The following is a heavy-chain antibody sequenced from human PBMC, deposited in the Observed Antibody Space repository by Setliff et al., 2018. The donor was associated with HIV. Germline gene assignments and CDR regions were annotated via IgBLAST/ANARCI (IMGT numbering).Heavy chain of an antibody. CDR3: TTVVTGWS. CDR1: GFTFSNAW. Sequence: PGGSLRLSCTASGFTFSNAWMTWVRQAPGKGLEWIGRIKSRTDGETTAYAAPVKGRFNISRDDSKNRLYLQMNSLKTEDTAVYFCTTVVTGWSWGRGTLVTVSS. J-gene: IGHJ5*02. D-gene: IGHD1-1*01. CDR2: IKSRTDGETT. V-gene: IGHV3-15*01.